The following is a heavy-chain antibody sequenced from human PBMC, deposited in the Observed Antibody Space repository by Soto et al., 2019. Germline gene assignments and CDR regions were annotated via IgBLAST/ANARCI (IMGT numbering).Heavy chain of an antibody. CDR3: ASTRTDDYGDYFPAVYYGMDV. CDR2: IIPIFGTA. Sequence: QVQLVQSGAEVKKPGSSVKVSCKASGGTFSSYAISWVRQAPGQGLEWMGGIIPIFGTANYAQKFQGRVKITADESTSTAYMELSSLRSEDTAVYYCASTRTDDYGDYFPAVYYGMDVWGQGTTVTVSS. CDR1: GGTFSSYA. J-gene: IGHJ6*02. V-gene: IGHV1-69*01. D-gene: IGHD4-17*01.